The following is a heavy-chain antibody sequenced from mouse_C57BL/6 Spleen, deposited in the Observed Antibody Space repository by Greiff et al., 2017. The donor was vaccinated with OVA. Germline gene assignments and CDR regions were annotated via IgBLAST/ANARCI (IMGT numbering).Heavy chain of an antibody. CDR3: TPMVTTRGRRFAY. J-gene: IGHJ3*01. V-gene: IGHV1-5*01. CDR1: GYTFTSYW. CDR2: IYPGNSDT. Sequence: VQLKQSGTVLARPGTSVKMSCKTSGYTFTSYWMHWVKQRPGQGLEWIGAIYPGNSDTSYNQKFKGKAKLTAVTSASTAYMELSSLTNEDSAVYYCTPMVTTRGRRFAYWGQGTLVTVSA. D-gene: IGHD2-2*01.